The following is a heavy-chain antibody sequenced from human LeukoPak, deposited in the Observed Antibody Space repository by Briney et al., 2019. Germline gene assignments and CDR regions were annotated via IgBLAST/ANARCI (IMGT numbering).Heavy chain of an antibody. CDR2: IASDGSST. V-gene: IGHV3-74*01. J-gene: IGHJ1*01. Sequence: GGSLRLSCAASGFTFSSYWMNWVRQAPGKGLVWVSRIASDGSSTTYADSVKGRFSISRDNAKNTLYLQMNSLRVEDTAVYYCAKETKVRSASWYFQHWGQGTLVTVSS. CDR1: GFTFSSYW. D-gene: IGHD4-11*01. CDR3: AKETKVRSASWYFQH.